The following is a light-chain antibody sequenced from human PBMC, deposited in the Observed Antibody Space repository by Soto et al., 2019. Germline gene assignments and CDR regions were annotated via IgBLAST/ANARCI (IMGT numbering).Light chain of an antibody. J-gene: IGKJ1*01. CDR2: KAS. CDR3: QHYNSYSEA. CDR1: QTISSW. Sequence: DIQMTQSPSTLSGSVGDRVTITCRASQTISSWLAWYRQKPGKAPKLLIYKASTLKSGVPSRFSGSGSGTEFTLTISSLQPDDFATHYCQHYNSYSEAFGQGTKVDIK. V-gene: IGKV1-5*03.